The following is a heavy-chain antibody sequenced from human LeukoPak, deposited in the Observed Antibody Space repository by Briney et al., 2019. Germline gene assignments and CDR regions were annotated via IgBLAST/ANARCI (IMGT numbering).Heavy chain of an antibody. D-gene: IGHD4-17*01. J-gene: IGHJ4*02. CDR2: ISSSSSYI. V-gene: IGHV3-21*01. CDR3: ATTPLDYGDYVFDY. CDR1: GFTFSSCS. Sequence: GGSLRLSCAASGFTFSSCSMNWVRQAPGKGLEWVSSISSSSSYIYYADSVKGRFTISRDNAKNSLYLQMNSLRAEDTAVYYCATTPLDYGDYVFDYWGQGTLVTVSS.